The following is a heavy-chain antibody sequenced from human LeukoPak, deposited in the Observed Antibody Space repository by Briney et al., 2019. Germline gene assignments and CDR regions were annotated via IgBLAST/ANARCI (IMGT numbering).Heavy chain of an antibody. CDR2: IYTSGST. Sequence: PSETLSLTCTVSGGSTSSGSYYWSWIRQPAGKGLEWIGRIYTSGSTNYNPSLKSRVTISVDTSKNQFSLKLSSVTAADTAVYYCARGHCSSTSCYRGWFDPWGQGTLVTVSS. D-gene: IGHD2-2*01. CDR1: GGSTSSGSYY. V-gene: IGHV4-61*02. CDR3: ARGHCSSTSCYRGWFDP. J-gene: IGHJ5*02.